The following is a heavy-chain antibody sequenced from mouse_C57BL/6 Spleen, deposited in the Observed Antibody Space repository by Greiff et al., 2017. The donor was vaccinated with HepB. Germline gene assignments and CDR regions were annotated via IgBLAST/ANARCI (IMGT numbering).Heavy chain of an antibody. Sequence: QVHVKQSGAELARPGASVKLSCKASGYTFTSYGISWVKQRTGQGLEWIGEIYPRSGNTYYNEKFKGKATLTADKSSSTAYMELRSLTSEDSAVYFCASRVTTVVATEYFDVWGTGTTVTVSS. CDR3: ASRVTTVVATEYFDV. D-gene: IGHD1-1*01. J-gene: IGHJ1*03. CDR1: GYTFTSYG. V-gene: IGHV1-81*01. CDR2: IYPRSGNT.